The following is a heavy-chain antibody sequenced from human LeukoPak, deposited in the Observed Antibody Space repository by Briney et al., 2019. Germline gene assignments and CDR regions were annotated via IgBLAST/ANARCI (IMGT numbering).Heavy chain of an antibody. J-gene: IGHJ4*02. CDR2: ISPGGGPT. CDR1: GFTFSDYY. V-gene: IGHV3-23*01. CDR3: AKDGAWLRFDD. D-gene: IGHD5-12*01. Sequence: GGSLRLSCAASGFTFSDYYMSWIRQAPGKGLEWVSGISPGGGPTYYADSVRGRFSISRDDLKDTLYLQMKNLRAEDTAVYYCAKDGAWLRFDDWGQGILVTVSS.